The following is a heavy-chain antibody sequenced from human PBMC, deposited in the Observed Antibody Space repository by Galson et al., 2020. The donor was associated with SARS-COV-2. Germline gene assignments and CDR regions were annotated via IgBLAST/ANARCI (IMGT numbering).Heavy chain of an antibody. J-gene: IGHJ5*02. CDR1: GFTFSDYY. V-gene: IGHV3-11*01. CDR2: ISSSGSTI. CDR3: ATGPPYCSGGSCYWFDP. Sequence: KIGESLKISCAASGFTFSDYYMSWIRQAPGKGLEWVSYISSSGSTIYYADSVKGRFTISRDNAKNSLYLQMSSLRSEDTAVYYCATGPPYCSGGSCYWFDPWGQGTLVTVSS. D-gene: IGHD2-15*01.